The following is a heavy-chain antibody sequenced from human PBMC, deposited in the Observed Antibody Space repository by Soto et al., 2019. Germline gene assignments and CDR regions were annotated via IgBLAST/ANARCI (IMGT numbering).Heavy chain of an antibody. CDR2: ISGSGQTT. CDR1: GFTFSRFA. J-gene: IGHJ5*02. Sequence: GGSLRLSCAGSGFTFSRFAMSWVRQVPGKGLEWVSAISGSGQTTYYADSVKGRFTVSRDNSNNTLYLQMNSLRAEDTAVYYCAKDQRKPAIFGVVTISWGQGNLVTVSS. D-gene: IGHD3-3*01. CDR3: AKDQRKPAIFGVVTIS. V-gene: IGHV3-23*01.